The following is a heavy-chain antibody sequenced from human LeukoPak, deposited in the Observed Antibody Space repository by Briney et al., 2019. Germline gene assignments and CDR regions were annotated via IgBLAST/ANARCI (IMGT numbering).Heavy chain of an antibody. CDR1: GYTFTSYG. D-gene: IGHD3-16*01. CDR2: ISAYNGNT. V-gene: IGHV1-18*04. CDR3: ARDSHDYVWGSLGY. Sequence: GASVKVSCKASGYTFTSYGISWVRQAPGQGLEWMGWISAYNGNTNYAQNLQGRVTMTTDTSTNTAYMELRSLRSDDTAVYYCARDSHDYVWGSLGYWGQGNLVTVSS. J-gene: IGHJ4*02.